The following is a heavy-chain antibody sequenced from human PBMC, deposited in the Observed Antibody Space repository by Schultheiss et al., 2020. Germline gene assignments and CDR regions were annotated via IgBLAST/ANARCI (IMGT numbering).Heavy chain of an antibody. Sequence: GESLKISCAASGFTFSSYWMHWVRQAPGKGLVWVSRINSDGSSTSYADSVKGRFTISRDNSKNTLYLQMNSLRAEDTAVYYCAKDSITMVRGVIPEGLFWGQGTLVTVSS. D-gene: IGHD3-10*01. CDR1: GFTFSSYW. CDR2: INSDGSST. CDR3: AKDSITMVRGVIPEGLF. J-gene: IGHJ4*02. V-gene: IGHV3-74*01.